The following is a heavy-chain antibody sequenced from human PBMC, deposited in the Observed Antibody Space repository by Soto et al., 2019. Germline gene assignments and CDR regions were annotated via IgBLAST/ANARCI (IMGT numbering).Heavy chain of an antibody. CDR3: AHIVVAGIGYYFDY. V-gene: IGHV2-5*02. CDR1: GFSLSSTRMA. D-gene: IGHD6-19*01. J-gene: IGHJ4*02. CDR2: IYWDDDK. Sequence: QITLKESGPTLVKPTQTLTLTCTFSGFSLSSTRMAVGWIRQPPGKALEWLALIYWDDDKRYSPFLKSRLTITQATSKDQVVLTMSNMDPVDTARYYCAHIVVAGIGYYFDYWGQGTLVTVSS.